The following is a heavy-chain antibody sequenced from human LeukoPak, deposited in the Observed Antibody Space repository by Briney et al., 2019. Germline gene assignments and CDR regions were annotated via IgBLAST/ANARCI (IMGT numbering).Heavy chain of an antibody. CDR1: GFTFSSYE. J-gene: IGHJ4*02. CDR3: ASDNINSAGYETPFDY. V-gene: IGHV3-48*03. Sequence: GGSLCLSCAASGFTFSSYEMSWVRQPPGKGLEWVSYLSSSGSTIYYADSVKGRFTISRDNAKNSLYLQMNSLRAEDTAVYYCASDNINSAGYETPFDYWGQGTLVTVSS. D-gene: IGHD5-12*01. CDR2: LSSSGSTI.